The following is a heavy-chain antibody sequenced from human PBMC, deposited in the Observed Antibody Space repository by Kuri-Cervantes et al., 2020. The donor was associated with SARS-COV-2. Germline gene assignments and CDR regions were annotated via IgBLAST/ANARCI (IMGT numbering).Heavy chain of an antibody. Sequence: GGSLRLSCAASGFTFSSYGMHWVRQAPGKGLEWVAVIWYDGSNKYYADSVKGRFTISRDNSKNTLYLQMNSLRAEDTAVYYCARDPSKWELLGWGWFDPWGQGTLVTVSS. CDR1: GFTFSSYG. J-gene: IGHJ5*02. CDR2: IWYDGSNK. V-gene: IGHV3-33*01. CDR3: ARDPSKWELLGWGWFDP. D-gene: IGHD1-26*01.